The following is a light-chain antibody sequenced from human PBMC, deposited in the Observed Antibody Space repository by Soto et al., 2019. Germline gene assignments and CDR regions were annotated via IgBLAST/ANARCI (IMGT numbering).Light chain of an antibody. CDR2: EVN. J-gene: IGLJ3*02. Sequence: QSVLTQPASVSGSPGQSITISCTGHSSDVGGYDYVSWYQHHPGKAPKLMISEVNNRPSGVSNRFSGSKSANTASLTISGLQAEDEADYYCMSYTSSTTWVFGGGTQLTVL. CDR1: SSDVGGYDY. CDR3: MSYTSSTTWV. V-gene: IGLV2-14*01.